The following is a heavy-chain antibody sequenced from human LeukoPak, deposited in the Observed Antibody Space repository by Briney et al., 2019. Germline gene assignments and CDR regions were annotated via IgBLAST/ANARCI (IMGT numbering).Heavy chain of an antibody. J-gene: IGHJ5*02. Sequence: GGSLRLSCAASGFTFSSYWMSWVRQAPGKGLEWVANIKQDGSEKYYVDSVKGRFTISRDNAKNSLYLQMNSLRAEDTAVYYCARGGAPYVWGSYRPNWFDPWGQGTLVTVSS. CDR1: GFTFSSYW. CDR3: ARGGAPYVWGSYRPNWFDP. D-gene: IGHD3-16*02. CDR2: IKQDGSEK. V-gene: IGHV3-7*01.